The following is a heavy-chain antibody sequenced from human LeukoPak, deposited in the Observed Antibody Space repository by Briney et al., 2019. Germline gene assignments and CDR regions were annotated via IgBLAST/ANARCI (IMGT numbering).Heavy chain of an antibody. CDR3: ARGGAVAGTVQNLVDY. CDR2: INHSGST. CDR1: GGSFSGYY. J-gene: IGHJ4*02. Sequence: SETLSLTCAVYGGSFSGYYWSWIRQPPGKGLEWIGEINHSGSTNYNPSLKSRLTISVDTSKNQFSLKLSSVTAADTAVYYCARGGAVAGTVQNLVDYWGQGTPVTVSS. V-gene: IGHV4-34*01. D-gene: IGHD6-19*01.